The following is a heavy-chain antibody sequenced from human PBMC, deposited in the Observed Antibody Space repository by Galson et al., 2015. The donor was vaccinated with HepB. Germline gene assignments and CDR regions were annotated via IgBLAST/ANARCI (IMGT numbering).Heavy chain of an antibody. J-gene: IGHJ4*02. CDR3: VKDACSASCYELVS. CDR1: GFTFSYYS. Sequence: SLRLSCAASGFTFSYYSFHWVRQAPGKGLEWMAVISPDGSYTTYADSVKGRFTFSRDNSKNTVYLQMNSLRPDDTAVYYCVKDACSASCYELVSWGRGTPVIVSS. V-gene: IGHV3-30*18. D-gene: IGHD2-2*01. CDR2: ISPDGSYT.